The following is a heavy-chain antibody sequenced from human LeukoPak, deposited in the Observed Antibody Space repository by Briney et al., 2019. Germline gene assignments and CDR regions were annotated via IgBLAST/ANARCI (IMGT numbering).Heavy chain of an antibody. Sequence: GGSLRLSSGASGFTFSSFAMTWLRQAPGKGLEWVSGISDSGTITYFADSVKGRFIISRDNSNNTLNLQMNGLRAEDTAVYYCAKGGLYYYDSSGSIDYWGQGTLVTVSS. CDR2: ISDSGTIT. CDR1: GFTFSSFA. CDR3: AKGGLYYYDSSGSIDY. J-gene: IGHJ4*02. D-gene: IGHD3-22*01. V-gene: IGHV3-23*01.